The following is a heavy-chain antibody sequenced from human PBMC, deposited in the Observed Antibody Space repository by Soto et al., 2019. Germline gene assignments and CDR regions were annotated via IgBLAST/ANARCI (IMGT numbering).Heavy chain of an antibody. V-gene: IGHV3-48*01. CDR3: ARVKPQYYDSSGYYFQH. J-gene: IGHJ1*01. CDR1: GFTINTYD. CDR2: ISSTSPTT. D-gene: IGHD3-22*01. Sequence: GGSLRLSCGASGFTINTYDMNWVRQAPGKGLEWISFISSTSPTTSYADSVRGRFTISRDDARNSLYLQMNSLRAEDTAVYYCARVKPQYYDSSGYYFQHWGQGTLVTVSS.